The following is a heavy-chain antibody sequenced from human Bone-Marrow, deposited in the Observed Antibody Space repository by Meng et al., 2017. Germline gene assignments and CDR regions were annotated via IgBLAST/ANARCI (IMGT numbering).Heavy chain of an antibody. D-gene: IGHD6-13*01. CDR2: INPKSGDT. V-gene: IGHV1-2*06. J-gene: IGHJ4*02. Sequence: QGQLVQSGAEVQKPGASVKVSCKAPGYTFTGYYMHWVRQAPGQGLEWMGRINPKSGDTHYAQKFQARVTMTGDTSISTAYMELSGLRSDDTAMYYCARDEDISAAGKLFGDYWGQGTLVTVSS. CDR3: ARDEDISAAGKLFGDY. CDR1: GYTFTGYY.